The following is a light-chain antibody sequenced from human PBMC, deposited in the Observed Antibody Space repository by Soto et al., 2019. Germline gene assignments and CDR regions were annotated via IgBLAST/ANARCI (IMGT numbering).Light chain of an antibody. CDR1: QSVNSN. V-gene: IGKV3-15*01. Sequence: EIVMTQSPATLSVSPGETATLSCRASQSVNSNLAWYQQKPGQAPRLLISDASTRAAGLPARFSGSGSGTVFTLTISSLQSEDFAVYFCQQSNNWPKTFGQGTKV. J-gene: IGKJ1*01. CDR3: QQSNNWPKT. CDR2: DAS.